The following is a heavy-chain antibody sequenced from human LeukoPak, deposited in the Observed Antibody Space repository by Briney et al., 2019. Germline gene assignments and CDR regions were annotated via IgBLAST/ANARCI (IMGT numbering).Heavy chain of an antibody. D-gene: IGHD3-10*01. Sequence: ASVKVSCKASGGTFSSYAISWVRQAPGQGLEWMGRIIPILGIANYAQKFQGRVTITADKSTSTAYMELSSLRSEDTVVYYCARESMVRGVIETYFDYWGQGTLVTVSS. CDR3: ARESMVRGVIETYFDY. J-gene: IGHJ4*02. CDR2: IIPILGIA. V-gene: IGHV1-69*04. CDR1: GGTFSSYA.